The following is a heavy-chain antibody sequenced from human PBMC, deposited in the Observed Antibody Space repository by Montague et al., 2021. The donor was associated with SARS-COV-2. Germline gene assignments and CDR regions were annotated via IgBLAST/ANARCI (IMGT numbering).Heavy chain of an antibody. D-gene: IGHD6-19*01. V-gene: IGHV4-59*01. CDR1: GGAISSYY. J-gene: IGHJ3*02. CDR2: IYYSGST. CDR3: ARGSGWMGNAFDI. Sequence: SETLSLTCTVSGGAISSYYWSWIRQRPGKGLEWIGNIYYSGSTNYNPSLKSRVTISVDTSKNQFSLKLSSVTAADTAVYYCARGSGWMGNAFDIWGQGTMVTVSS.